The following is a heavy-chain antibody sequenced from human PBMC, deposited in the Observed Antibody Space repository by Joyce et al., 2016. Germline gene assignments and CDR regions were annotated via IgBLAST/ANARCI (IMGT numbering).Heavy chain of an antibody. Sequence: EVQLVESGGGLVQPGGSLRLSCTASGFTFNTYWMTWVRQAPGKGLEWVADIKQDGSEKYYVDSVEGRFTISRDNAKNSLYVQMNSLRAEDTAVYYCARLSYNNLRYYYMDVWGKGTTVTVSS. CDR2: IKQDGSEK. CDR3: ARLSYNNLRYYYMDV. J-gene: IGHJ6*03. V-gene: IGHV3-7*01. CDR1: GFTFNTYW. D-gene: IGHD1-14*01.